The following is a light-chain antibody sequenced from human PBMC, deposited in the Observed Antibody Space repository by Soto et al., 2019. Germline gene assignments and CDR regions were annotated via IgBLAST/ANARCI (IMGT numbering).Light chain of an antibody. V-gene: IGLV2-23*02. CDR2: EVS. J-gene: IGLJ7*01. CDR3: CSYAGTSTHTV. Sequence: QSALTQPASVSGSPGQSITISCTGTSSDVGSYKLVSWYQQHPGKAPKLMISEVSKRPSGISDRFAGSKSGSTASLTSSGLQPEDEADYYCCSYAGTSTHTVFGGGTPLTVL. CDR1: SSDVGSYKL.